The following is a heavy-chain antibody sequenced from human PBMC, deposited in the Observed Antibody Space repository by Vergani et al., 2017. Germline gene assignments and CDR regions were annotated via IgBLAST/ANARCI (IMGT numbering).Heavy chain of an antibody. CDR3: AXDQPDGNYPSRDYYFDY. J-gene: IGHJ4*02. CDR2: VSAYNGNI. D-gene: IGHD4-17*01. V-gene: IGHV1-18*04. Sequence: QVQLVQSGAEVKKPGASVKVSCKASGYTFTSYGISWARQAPGQGLEWMGWVSAYNGNINYAQKFQGRVTMTTDTATSTAYMELRSLRSDDTALYYCAXDQPDGNYPSRDYYFDYWGQGTLVTVSS. CDR1: GYTFTSYG.